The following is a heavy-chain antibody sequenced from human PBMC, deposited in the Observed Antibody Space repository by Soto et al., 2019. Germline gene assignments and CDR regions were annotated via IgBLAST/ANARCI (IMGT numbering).Heavy chain of an antibody. CDR3: ASHDYGDWDP. CDR2: ISYDGSNK. D-gene: IGHD4-17*01. J-gene: IGHJ5*02. CDR1: GFTFSSYA. Sequence: QVRLVESGGGVVQPGRSLRLSCAASGFTFSSYAMHWVRQAPGKGLEWVAVISYDGSNKYYADSVKGRFTISRDNSKNTLYLQMNSLRAEDTAVYYCASHDYGDWDPWGQGTLVTVSS. V-gene: IGHV3-30-3*01.